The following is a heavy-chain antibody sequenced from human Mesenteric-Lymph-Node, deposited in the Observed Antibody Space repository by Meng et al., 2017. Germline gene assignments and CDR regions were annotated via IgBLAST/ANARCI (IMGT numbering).Heavy chain of an antibody. D-gene: IGHD3-22*01. V-gene: IGHV7-4-1*02. CDR3: ARGDFDSSGYFRLYWYFGL. CDR1: GYTFTSYG. CDR2: INTNTGNP. J-gene: IGHJ2*01. Sequence: ASVKVSCKASGYTFTSYGISWVRQAPGQGLEWMGWINTNTGNPTYAQGFTGRFVFSLDTSVSTAYLQISSLEAADTAVYYCARGDFDSSGYFRLYWYFGLWGRGTLVTVSS.